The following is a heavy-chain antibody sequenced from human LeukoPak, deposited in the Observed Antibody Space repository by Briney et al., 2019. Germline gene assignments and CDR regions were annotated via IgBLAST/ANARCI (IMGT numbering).Heavy chain of an antibody. D-gene: IGHD3-16*02. V-gene: IGHV4-59*01. CDR1: GGSISSYY. Sequence: PSETLSLTCTVSGGSISSYYWSWIRQPPGKGLEWIGYIYYSGSTNYNPSLKSRVTISVDTSKNQFSLELSSVTAADTAVYYCARLLGPLDYVWGSSRSKWGQGTLVTVSS. CDR2: IYYSGST. J-gene: IGHJ4*02. CDR3: ARLLGPLDYVWGSSRSK.